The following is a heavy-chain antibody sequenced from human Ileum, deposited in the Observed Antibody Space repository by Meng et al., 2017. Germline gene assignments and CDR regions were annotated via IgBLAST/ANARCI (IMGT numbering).Heavy chain of an antibody. CDR1: GGPISSGDYY. J-gene: IGHJ4*02. D-gene: IGHD2-8*01. Sequence: QVQLQESGPRLVKPSQTLSLTCTVSGGPISSGDYYWSWVRQSPGKGPEWIGYIYSNGNTYSNPSLRGRLMISIDTSKNQFSLKLSSVTDADTAVYYCARAPKYCTNAVCSRPLDSWGQGTLVTVSS. CDR3: ARAPKYCTNAVCSRPLDS. V-gene: IGHV4-30-4*01. CDR2: IYSNGNT.